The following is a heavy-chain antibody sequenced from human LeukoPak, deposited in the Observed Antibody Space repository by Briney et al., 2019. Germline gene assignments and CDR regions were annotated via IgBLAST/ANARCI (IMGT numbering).Heavy chain of an antibody. CDR2: INHSGST. Sequence: SETLSLTCTVSGGSISSGGYYWSWIRQHPGKGLEWIGEINHSGSTNYNPSLKSRVTISVDTSKNQFSLKLSSVTAADTAVYYCAIASGYSSSSGRYYYYYGMDVWGQGTTVTVSS. V-gene: IGHV4-31*03. CDR3: AIASGYSSSSGRYYYYYGMDV. J-gene: IGHJ6*02. D-gene: IGHD6-6*01. CDR1: GGSISSGGYY.